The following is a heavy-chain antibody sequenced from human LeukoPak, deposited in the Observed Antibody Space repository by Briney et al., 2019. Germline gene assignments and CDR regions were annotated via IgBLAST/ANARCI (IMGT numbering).Heavy chain of an antibody. CDR1: GINFSGYG. CDR3: AKSYYYDSSGYSYFDY. V-gene: IGHV3-23*01. Sequence: PGGTLRLSCAASGINFSGYGMSWVRQAPGKGLEFVSAISGSGETSSYADSVKGRFTISRDNVKDTLYLQMISLRAEDTAVYYCAKSYYYDSSGYSYFDYWGQGTLVTVSS. CDR2: ISGSGETS. D-gene: IGHD3-22*01. J-gene: IGHJ4*02.